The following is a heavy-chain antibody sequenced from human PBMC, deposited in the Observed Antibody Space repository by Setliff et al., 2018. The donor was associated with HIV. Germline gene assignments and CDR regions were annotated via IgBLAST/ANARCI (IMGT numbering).Heavy chain of an antibody. V-gene: IGHV4-38-2*02. J-gene: IGHJ4*02. CDR3: ARSLTKQLVLGTSREYYFDS. CDR1: GYSIRDGYY. CDR2: VYHRGNT. Sequence: SETLSLTCNVSGYSIRDGYYWAWIRQPPGKGLEWIGSVYHRGNTKYSPSLKSRVSISLDPSTKQVSLRLRSVTAADTAVYYCARSLTKQLVLGTSREYYFDSWGLGALVTVSS. D-gene: IGHD6-13*01.